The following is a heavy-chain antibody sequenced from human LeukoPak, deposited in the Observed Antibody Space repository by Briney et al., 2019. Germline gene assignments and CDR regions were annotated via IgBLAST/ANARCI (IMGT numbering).Heavy chain of an antibody. J-gene: IGHJ3*02. CDR2: INHSGST. Sequence: PSETLSLTCAVYGGSFSGYYWSWIRQPPGKGLEWIGEINHSGSTNYNSSLKSRVTISVDTPKNQFSLKLSSVTAADTAVYYCAKDTRSRDAYNLDAFDIWGQGTMVTVSS. D-gene: IGHD5-24*01. CDR3: AKDTRSRDAYNLDAFDI. V-gene: IGHV4-34*01. CDR1: GGSFSGYY.